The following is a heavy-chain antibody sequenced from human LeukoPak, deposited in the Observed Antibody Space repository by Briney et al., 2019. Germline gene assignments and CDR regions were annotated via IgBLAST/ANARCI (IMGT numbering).Heavy chain of an antibody. CDR3: ARVVGKLEHYYYYYYMDV. CDR2: ISAYNGNT. J-gene: IGHJ6*03. V-gene: IGHV1-18*01. D-gene: IGHD1-1*01. Sequence: ASVKVSCKASGYTFTSYGIIWVRQAPGQGLEWMGWISAYNGNTNYAQKLQGRVTMTTDTSTSTAYMELRSLRSDDTAVYYCARVVGKLEHYYYYYYMDVWGKGTTVSVSS. CDR1: GYTFTSYG.